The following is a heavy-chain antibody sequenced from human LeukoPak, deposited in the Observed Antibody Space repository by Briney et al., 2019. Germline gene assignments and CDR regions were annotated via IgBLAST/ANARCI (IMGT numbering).Heavy chain of an antibody. J-gene: IGHJ5*02. CDR2: ITGSGGNR. V-gene: IGHV3-23*01. Sequence: GGSLRLSCTVSGFTLSSYEMSWIRQAPGKGLEWVSGITGSGGNRYYADSVKGRFTISRDNSKNTLYLQMNSLRAEDTAVYYCAKDDNYIRFLSWGQGTLVTVSS. CDR3: AKDDNYIRFLS. D-gene: IGHD3-16*01. CDR1: GFTLSSYE.